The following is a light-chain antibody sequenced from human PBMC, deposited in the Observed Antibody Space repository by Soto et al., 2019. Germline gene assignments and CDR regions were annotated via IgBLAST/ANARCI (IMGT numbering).Light chain of an antibody. CDR1: SSDVGGYDY. CDR2: EVT. V-gene: IGLV2-14*01. Sequence: SALTQPACVAGSPGQSIAISCTGTSSDVGGYDYVSWYQQHPDKAPKLMIYEVTKRPSGVSNRFSGSKSGNTASLTISGLQPEDEADYYCSSHTSGNTRVFGSGTKVTVL. CDR3: SSHTSGNTRV. J-gene: IGLJ1*01.